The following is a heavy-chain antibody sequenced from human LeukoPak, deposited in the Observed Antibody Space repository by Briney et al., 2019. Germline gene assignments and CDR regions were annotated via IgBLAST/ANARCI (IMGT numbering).Heavy chain of an antibody. CDR1: GGTFSSYA. V-gene: IGHV1-46*01. J-gene: IGHJ4*02. D-gene: IGHD2-21*01. CDR2: INPSGGST. Sequence: ASVKVSCKASGGTFSSYAISWVRQAPGQGLEWMGIINPSGGSTSYAQKFQGRVTMTRDTSTSTVYMELSSLRSEDTAVYYCARLEVIAYYFDYWGQGTLVTVSS. CDR3: ARLEVIAYYFDY.